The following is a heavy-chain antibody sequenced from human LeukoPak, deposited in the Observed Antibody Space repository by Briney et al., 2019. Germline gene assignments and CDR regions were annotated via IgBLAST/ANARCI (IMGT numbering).Heavy chain of an antibody. CDR3: ARGRGYYDSSGYSEFDY. CDR1: GGSFSGYY. J-gene: IGHJ4*02. Sequence: SETLSLTCAVYGGSFSGYYWSWIRQPPGKGLEWIGEINHSGSTNYNPSLKSRVTISVDTSKNQFSLKLSSVTAADTAVYYCARGRGYYDSSGYSEFDYWGQGTLVTVSS. CDR2: INHSGST. D-gene: IGHD3-22*01. V-gene: IGHV4-34*01.